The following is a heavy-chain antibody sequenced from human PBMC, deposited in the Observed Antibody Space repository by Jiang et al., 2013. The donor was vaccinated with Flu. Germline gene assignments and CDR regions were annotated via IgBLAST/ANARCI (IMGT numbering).Heavy chain of an antibody. V-gene: IGHV3-48*03. D-gene: IGHD3-3*01. J-gene: IGHJ6*02. CDR2: ISSSGSDI. CDR3: ARDKWGLNAIFPYYYGMDV. Sequence: VRQAPGKGLEWVSYISSSGSDIYFADSVKGRFTISRDNAKNSLSLQMNSLRAEDTAVYYCARDKWGLNAIFPYYYGMDVWGQGTTVTVSS.